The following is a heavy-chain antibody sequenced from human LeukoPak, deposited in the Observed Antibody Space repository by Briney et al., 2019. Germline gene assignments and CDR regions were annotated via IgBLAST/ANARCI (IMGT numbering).Heavy chain of an antibody. CDR3: TAGLYDSGGVDQ. D-gene: IGHD3-22*01. Sequence: MAGGSLRLSCAAAGFTFSNAWMTWGRQAPGKGLEWVGRIKRKSAGGITEYAAPVKGRLTISRDDSKNTLFLQMTSLKLEDTAVYYCTAGLYDSGGVDQWGQGTLVTVSS. V-gene: IGHV3-15*01. CDR1: GFTFSNAW. CDR2: IKRKSAGGIT. J-gene: IGHJ4*02.